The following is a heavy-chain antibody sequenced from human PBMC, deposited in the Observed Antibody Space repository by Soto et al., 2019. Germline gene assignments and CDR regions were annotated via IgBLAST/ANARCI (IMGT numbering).Heavy chain of an antibody. D-gene: IGHD3-22*01. Sequence: GASVKVSCKASGGTFSSYAISWVRRAPGQGLEWMGGIIPIFGTANYAQKFQGRVTITADESTSTAYMELSSLRSEDTAVYYCARAQGGGSYYYDSRYSDYGMDVWGQGTTVTVSS. J-gene: IGHJ6*02. CDR2: IIPIFGTA. CDR1: GGTFSSYA. V-gene: IGHV1-69*13. CDR3: ARAQGGGSYYYDSRYSDYGMDV.